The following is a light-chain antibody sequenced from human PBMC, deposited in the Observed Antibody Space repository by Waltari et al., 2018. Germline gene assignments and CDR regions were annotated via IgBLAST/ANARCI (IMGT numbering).Light chain of an antibody. CDR1: QSLNSW. J-gene: IGKJ4*01. CDR3: QQYNSFSPLT. CDR2: KAS. Sequence: IPMTQPPSTLSVSVGDRVTITCRASQSLNSWLAWYQQRPGKAPKLLIYKASSLESGVPSRFSGSGSGIEFTLTITSLQPDDFATYYCQQYNSFSPLTFGGGTKVEIK. V-gene: IGKV1-5*03.